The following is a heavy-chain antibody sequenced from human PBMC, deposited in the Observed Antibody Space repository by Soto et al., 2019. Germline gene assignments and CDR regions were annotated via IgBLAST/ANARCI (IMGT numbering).Heavy chain of an antibody. CDR1: GGSFSGYY. CDR2: INHSGST. V-gene: IGHV4-34*01. CDR3: ARGRVITIFGVVKRFRWFDP. D-gene: IGHD3-3*01. Sequence: SETLSLTCAVYGGSFSGYYWSWIRQPPGKGLEWIGEINHSGSTNYNPSLKSRVTISVDTSKNQFSLKLSSVTAADTAVYYCARGRVITIFGVVKRFRWFDPWGQGTLVTVS. J-gene: IGHJ5*02.